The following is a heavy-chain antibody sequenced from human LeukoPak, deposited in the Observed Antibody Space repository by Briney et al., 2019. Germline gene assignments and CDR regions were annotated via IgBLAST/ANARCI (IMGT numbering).Heavy chain of an antibody. Sequence: KVSCXVXXXTLTXXSXHWVRQAPGKGLEWMGGFDPEDGETIYAQKFQGRVTMTEDTSTDTAYMELSSLRSEDTAVYYCATPKTYSSSSFNFDYWGQGTLVTVSS. CDR1: XXTLTXXS. J-gene: IGHJ4*02. V-gene: IGHV1-24*01. D-gene: IGHD6-6*01. CDR2: FDPEDGET. CDR3: ATPKTYSSSSFNFDY.